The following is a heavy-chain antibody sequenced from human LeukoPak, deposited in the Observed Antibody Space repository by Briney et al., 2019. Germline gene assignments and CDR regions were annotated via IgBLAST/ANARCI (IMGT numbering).Heavy chain of an antibody. D-gene: IGHD3-3*01. CDR2: IYYSGST. V-gene: IGHV4-59*01. J-gene: IGHJ4*01. CDR1: GGSISSYY. Sequence: PSETLSLTCTVSGGSISSYYWSWIRQPPGKGLEWIGYIYYSGSTNYNPSLKSRVTISVDTSKNQFSLKLSSVTAADTAVYYGASYALWSALYFDYCSQGTLVTVSS. CDR3: ASYALWSALYFDY.